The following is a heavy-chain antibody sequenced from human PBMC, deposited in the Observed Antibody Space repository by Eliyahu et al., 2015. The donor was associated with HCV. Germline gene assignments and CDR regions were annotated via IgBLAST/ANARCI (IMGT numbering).Heavy chain of an antibody. Sequence: EVQLVESGGGLVQPGGSXRLXXAASGFRFSKYWMSWVRQAXGKGLEWVASINQDGSETYSVDSVEGRFTISRDNSKNSLYLQMNSLRADDMAVYYCARHRIGGATSEYWGQGTVVTVSS. D-gene: IGHD1-26*01. CDR2: INQDGSET. CDR1: GFRFSKYW. J-gene: IGHJ4*02. V-gene: IGHV3-7*01. CDR3: ARHRIGGATSEY.